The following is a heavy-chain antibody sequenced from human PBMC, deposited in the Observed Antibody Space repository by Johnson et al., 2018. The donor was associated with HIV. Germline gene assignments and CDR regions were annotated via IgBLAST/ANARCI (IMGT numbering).Heavy chain of an antibody. CDR1: GFTFSSYA. CDR2: IKQDGSEK. Sequence: VQLVESGGGLVQPGGSLRLSCAASGFTFSSYAMSWVRQAPGKGLEWVANIKQDGSEKYYVDSVKGRFTISRDNAKNSLYLQMNSRRAEDTAVYYCASAIGDGYPGMKAFDIWGQGTMVTVSS. CDR3: ASAIGDGYPGMKAFDI. D-gene: IGHD5-24*01. J-gene: IGHJ3*02. V-gene: IGHV3-7*01.